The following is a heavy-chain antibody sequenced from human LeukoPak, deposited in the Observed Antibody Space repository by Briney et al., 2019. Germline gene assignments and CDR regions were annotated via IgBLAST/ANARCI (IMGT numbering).Heavy chain of an antibody. CDR3: ARIQLRFLEWYLDY. J-gene: IGHJ4*02. V-gene: IGHV4-34*01. Sequence: SETLSLTCAVYGGSFSGYYWSWIRQPPGKGLEWIGEINHIRSTNYNPSLKSRVAISVDTSKNHFSLNLTSVTAADTAVYYCARIQLRFLEWYLDYWAREPWSPSPQ. D-gene: IGHD3-3*01. CDR2: INHIRST. CDR1: GGSFSGYY.